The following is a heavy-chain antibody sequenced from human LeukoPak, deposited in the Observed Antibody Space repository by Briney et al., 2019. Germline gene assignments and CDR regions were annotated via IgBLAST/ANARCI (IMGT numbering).Heavy chain of an antibody. D-gene: IGHD6-25*01. CDR2: IYSGGST. CDR3: ARELYINGPFDY. CDR1: RFTVSSNY. Sequence: GGSLRLSCAASRFTVSSNYMSWVRQAPGKGLEWVSVIYSGGSTYYADSVKGRFTISRDNSKNTLYLQMNSLRAEDTAVYYCARELYINGPFDYWGQGTLVTVSS. J-gene: IGHJ4*02. V-gene: IGHV3-53*01.